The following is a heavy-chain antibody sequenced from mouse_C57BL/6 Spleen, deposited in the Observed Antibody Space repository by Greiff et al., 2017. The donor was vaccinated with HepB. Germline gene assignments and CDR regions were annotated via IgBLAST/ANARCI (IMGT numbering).Heavy chain of an antibody. V-gene: IGHV1-47*01. Sequence: QVQLQQSGAELVKPGASVKMSCKASGYTFTTYPIEWMKQNHGKSLEWIGNFHPYNDDTKYNEKFKGKATLTVEKSSSTVYLELSRVTSDDSAVYYCARGYYYGSSYGYAMDYWGQGTSVTVSS. J-gene: IGHJ4*01. CDR2: FHPYNDDT. CDR1: GYTFTTYP. CDR3: ARGYYYGSSYGYAMDY. D-gene: IGHD1-1*01.